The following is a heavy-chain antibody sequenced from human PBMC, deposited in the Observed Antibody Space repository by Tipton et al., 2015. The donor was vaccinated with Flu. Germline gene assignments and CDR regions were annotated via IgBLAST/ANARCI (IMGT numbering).Heavy chain of an antibody. Sequence: SLRLSCTGSGFTFGAYGISRVRQAPGKGLEWVGIIRSKTYGGTVEYAASVKGRFTISRDDSKSIAYLQMNSLKTKDTAVYYCTRVRKQQLVQYYFEYWGHAALVSVSS. CDR3: TRVRKQQLVQYYFEY. D-gene: IGHD6-13*01. V-gene: IGHV3-49*04. J-gene: IGHJ4*01. CDR2: IRSKTYGGTV. CDR1: GFTFGAYG.